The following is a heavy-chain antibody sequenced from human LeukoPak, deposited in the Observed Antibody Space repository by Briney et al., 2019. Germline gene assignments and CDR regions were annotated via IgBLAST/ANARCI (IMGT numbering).Heavy chain of an antibody. CDR2: IKQDGSEK. CDR3: ARVGWSMSYYFDY. V-gene: IGHV3-7*01. CDR1: GFTFSSYW. J-gene: IGHJ4*02. Sequence: GGSLRLSCAASGFTFSSYWMSWVRQAPGKGLEGVANIKQDGSEKYYVDSVKGRFTISRDNAKNSLYQQMNSLRAEDTAVYYCARVGWSMSYYFDYWGQGTLVTVSS. D-gene: IGHD6-19*01.